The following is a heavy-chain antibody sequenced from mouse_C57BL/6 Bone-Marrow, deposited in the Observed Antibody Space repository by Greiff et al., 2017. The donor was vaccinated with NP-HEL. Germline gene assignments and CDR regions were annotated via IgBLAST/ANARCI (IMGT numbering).Heavy chain of an antibody. CDR1: GFTFSDYY. Sequence: EVQRVESEGGLVQPGSSMKLSCTASGFTFSDYYMAWVRQVPEKGLEWVAHITYDGSSTYYLDSLKSRFIISRDNAKNILYLQMSSLKSEDTATYYCARDHSNYVGWYFDVWGTGTTVTVSS. D-gene: IGHD2-5*01. CDR3: ARDHSNYVGWYFDV. J-gene: IGHJ1*03. CDR2: ITYDGSST. V-gene: IGHV5-16*01.